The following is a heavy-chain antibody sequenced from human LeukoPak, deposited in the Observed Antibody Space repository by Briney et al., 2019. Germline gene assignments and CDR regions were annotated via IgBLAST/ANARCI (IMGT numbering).Heavy chain of an antibody. D-gene: IGHD2-15*01. CDR3: ARTRIGRGYFDY. V-gene: IGHV1-46*01. CDR2: VNPSGGST. Sequence: ASVKVSCKASGYTFTSYYMHWVRQAPGQGLEWMGIVNPSGGSTSYAQKFQGRVTMTRDTSTSTVYMELSSLRSEDTAVYYCARTRIGRGYFDYWGQGTLVTVSS. J-gene: IGHJ4*02. CDR1: GYTFTSYY.